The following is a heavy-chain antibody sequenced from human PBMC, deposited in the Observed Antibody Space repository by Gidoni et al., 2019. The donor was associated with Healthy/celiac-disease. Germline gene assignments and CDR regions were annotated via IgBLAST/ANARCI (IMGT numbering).Heavy chain of an antibody. CDR1: GGSSSSYY. CDR3: ARDLDCSGGSCYSGHWFDP. Sequence: QVQLQESGPGLVKPSETLSLTCPVSGGSSSSYYWSWFRQPPGKGLEWIGYIYYSGSTNYNPSLKSRVTISVDTSKNQFSLKLSSVTAADTAVYYCARDLDCSGGSCYSGHWFDPWGQGTLVTVSS. V-gene: IGHV4-59*01. J-gene: IGHJ5*02. CDR2: IYYSGST. D-gene: IGHD2-15*01.